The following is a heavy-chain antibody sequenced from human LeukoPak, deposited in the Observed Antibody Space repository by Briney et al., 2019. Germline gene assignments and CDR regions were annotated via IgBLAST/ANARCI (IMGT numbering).Heavy chain of an antibody. CDR3: AYLYCTSATCYAGEDY. CDR1: GFSFSNYE. CDR2: ISSSGRTI. V-gene: IGHV3-48*03. J-gene: IGHJ4*02. D-gene: IGHD2-2*01. Sequence: GGSLRLSCAASGFSFSNYEMNWVRQAPGKGLEWVSYISSSGRTIYYADSVKGRFTISRDNAKKSLYLQINSLRAEDTAVYYYAYLYCTSATCYAGEDYWGQGTLVTVSS.